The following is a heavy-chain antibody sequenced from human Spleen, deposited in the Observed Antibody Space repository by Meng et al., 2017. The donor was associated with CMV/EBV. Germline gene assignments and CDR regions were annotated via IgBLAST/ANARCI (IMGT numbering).Heavy chain of an antibody. CDR1: GNTFADCY. D-gene: IGHD7-27*01. CDR2: MSPKSGSR. V-gene: IGHV1-46*01. Sequence: KASGNTFADCYKPGVREGAGEGLGWRGIMSPKSGSRSCAQNFQDRLTITSDTSASTVYMELSSLRSDATAVYYCGTRPSLGSPVPFDFWGQGTLVTVSS. J-gene: IGHJ4*02. CDR3: GTRPSLGSPVPFDF.